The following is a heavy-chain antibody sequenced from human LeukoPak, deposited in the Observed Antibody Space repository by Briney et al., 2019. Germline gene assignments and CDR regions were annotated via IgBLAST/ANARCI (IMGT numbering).Heavy chain of an antibody. Sequence: SETLSLTCTVSGGSISSYYWSWIRQPAGKGLEWIGRIYTSGSTNYNPSLKSRVTMSVDTSKNQFSLKLSSVTAADTAVYYCARGPPLTVGATVDYWGQGTLVTVSS. J-gene: IGHJ4*02. CDR1: GGSISSYY. D-gene: IGHD1-26*01. V-gene: IGHV4-4*07. CDR2: IYTSGST. CDR3: ARGPPLTVGATVDY.